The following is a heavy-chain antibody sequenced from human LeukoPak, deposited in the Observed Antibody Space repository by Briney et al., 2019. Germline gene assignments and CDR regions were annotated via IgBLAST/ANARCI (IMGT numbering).Heavy chain of an antibody. CDR3: AKDRLSGLSNWFDP. CDR1: GFTFDDYA. Sequence: PGGSLRLSCAASGFTFDDYAMHWVRQAPGKGLEWVSGISWNSGSIGYADSVKGRFTISRDNAKNSLYLQMNSLRAEDTALYYCAKDRLSGLSNWFDPWGQGTLVTASS. CDR2: ISWNSGSI. V-gene: IGHV3-9*01. J-gene: IGHJ5*02. D-gene: IGHD6-19*01.